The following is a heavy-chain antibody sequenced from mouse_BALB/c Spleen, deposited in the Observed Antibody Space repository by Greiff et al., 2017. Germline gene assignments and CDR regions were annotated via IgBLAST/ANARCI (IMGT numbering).Heavy chain of an antibody. CDR3: ARGQYAMDY. CDR2: ISTYYGNT. Sequence: VKLVESGPELVRPGVSVKISCKGSSYTFTDYAMHWVKQSHAKSLEWIGVISTYYGNTNYNQKFKGKATMTVDKSSSTAYMELARLTSEDSAVYYCARGQYAMDYWGQGTSVTVSS. J-gene: IGHJ4*01. CDR1: SYTFTDYA. D-gene: IGHD6-1*01. V-gene: IGHV1-67*01.